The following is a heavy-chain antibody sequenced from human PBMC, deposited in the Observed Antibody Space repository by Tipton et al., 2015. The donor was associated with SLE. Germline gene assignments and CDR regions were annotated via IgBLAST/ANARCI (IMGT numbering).Heavy chain of an antibody. Sequence: TLSLTCTVSGGSISSHYWTWIRQPPGKGLEWIGPIYYTGTTNYSPSLKSRLTISVDTSKNQFSLKLTSVTAADTAVYYCARSLGTGYFDYWGQGTLVTVSS. CDR1: GGSISSHY. CDR2: IYYTGTT. V-gene: IGHV4-59*11. J-gene: IGHJ4*02. D-gene: IGHD7-27*01. CDR3: ARSLGTGYFDY.